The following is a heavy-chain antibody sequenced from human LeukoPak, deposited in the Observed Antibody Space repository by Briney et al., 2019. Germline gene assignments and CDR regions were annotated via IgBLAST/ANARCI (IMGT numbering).Heavy chain of an antibody. Sequence: GASVKVSCKASGYTFTGYYTHWVRQAPGQGLEWMGWINPNSGGTNYARKFQGRVTMTRDTSISTAYMELSRLRSDDTAVYYCAKDLNYFDFDYWGQGTLVTVSS. V-gene: IGHV1-2*02. J-gene: IGHJ4*02. CDR2: INPNSGGT. CDR1: GYTFTGYY. D-gene: IGHD2/OR15-2a*01. CDR3: AKDLNYFDFDY.